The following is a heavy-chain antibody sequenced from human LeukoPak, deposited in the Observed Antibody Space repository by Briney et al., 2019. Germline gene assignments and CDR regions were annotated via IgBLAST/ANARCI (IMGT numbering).Heavy chain of an antibody. CDR1: VFTFSSYA. D-gene: IGHD2-2*01. CDR3: ARIGYSSSCTDY. V-gene: IGHV3-30*03. Sequence: GGSLRLSCAPSVFTFSSYAVHSVRQAPGKGLEWVAVISYDGSNKYYADSVKGRFTIYRDNAKNSVYLQMNSLRAGDTAVYYCARIGYSSSCTDYWGQGTLVTVSS. CDR2: ISYDGSNK. J-gene: IGHJ4*02.